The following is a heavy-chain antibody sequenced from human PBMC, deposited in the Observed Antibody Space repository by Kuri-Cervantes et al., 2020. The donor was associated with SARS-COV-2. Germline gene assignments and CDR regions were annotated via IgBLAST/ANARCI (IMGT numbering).Heavy chain of an antibody. CDR1: GFSFNTYA. V-gene: IGHV3-23*01. CDR3: AKAGGYCSSTSCSQYGIPDY. D-gene: IGHD2-2*01. CDR2: TTGSGATT. Sequence: GESLKISCAASGFSFNTYAMTWVRQAPGKGLEWVSSTTGSGATTFYADSVKGRFTISRDNSNNILYLQMNSLRAEDTAVYYCAKAGGYCSSTSCSQYGIPDYWGQGTLVTVSS. J-gene: IGHJ4*02.